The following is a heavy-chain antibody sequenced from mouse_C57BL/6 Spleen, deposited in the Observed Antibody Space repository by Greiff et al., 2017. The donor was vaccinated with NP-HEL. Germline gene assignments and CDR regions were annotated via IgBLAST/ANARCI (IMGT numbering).Heavy chain of an antibody. Sequence: EVQLQQPGPELVKPGASVKISCKASGYTFTDYYMNWVKQSHGKSLEWIGDINPNNGGTSYNQKFKGKATLTVDKSSSTAYMELRSLTSEDSAVYYCARSDGSSSWGQGTTLTVSS. D-gene: IGHD1-1*01. CDR3: ARSDGSSS. J-gene: IGHJ2*01. V-gene: IGHV1-26*01. CDR2: INPNNGGT. CDR1: GYTFTDYY.